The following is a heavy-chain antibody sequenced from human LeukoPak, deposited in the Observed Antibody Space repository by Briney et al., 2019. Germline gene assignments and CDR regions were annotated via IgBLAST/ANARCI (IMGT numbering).Heavy chain of an antibody. CDR3: ASGYYDRSGAGGTIGAFDI. J-gene: IGHJ3*02. V-gene: IGHV1-69*04. CDR1: GGTFSSYA. CDR2: IIPISGIA. Sequence: SVKVSCKASGGTFSSYAISWVRQAPGQGPEWMGRIIPISGIANYAQKFQGRVTITADKSTSTAYMELSSLRSEDTAVYYCASGYYDRSGAGGTIGAFDIWGQGTMVTVSS. D-gene: IGHD3-22*01.